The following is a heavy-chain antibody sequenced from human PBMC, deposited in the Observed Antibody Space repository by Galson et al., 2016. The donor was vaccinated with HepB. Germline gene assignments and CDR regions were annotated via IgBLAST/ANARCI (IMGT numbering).Heavy chain of an antibody. CDR1: GAPVTSGGFY. Sequence: LSLTCAVSGAPVTSGGFYWSWIRQHPGQSLEWIGYIYSSGSTYYTPSLRSRVAIGVDTSKNQFSLSLNSVTAADTAVYYCATGIVVAGKMYYHSMDVWGKGTSVTVSS. CDR3: ATGIVVAGKMYYHSMDV. J-gene: IGHJ6*03. V-gene: IGHV4-31*11. D-gene: IGHD6-19*01. CDR2: IYSSGST.